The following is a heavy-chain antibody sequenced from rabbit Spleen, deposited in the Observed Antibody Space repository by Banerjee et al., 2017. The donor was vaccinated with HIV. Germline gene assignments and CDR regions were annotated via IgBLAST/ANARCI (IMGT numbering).Heavy chain of an antibody. V-gene: IGHV1S47*01. CDR2: IDPIFGIA. CDR3: VRDQAGYAGYGPWYFNL. CDR1: GFDLSRYG. D-gene: IGHD7-1*01. Sequence: QEQLVESGGGLVQPGGSLKLSCTASGFDLSRYGVSWVRQAPGKGLEWIGDIDPIFGIAVYATWVNGRFTVSSHNAQTTLYLQLNSLTAADTATYFCVRDQAGYAGYGPWYFNLWGPGTLVTVS. J-gene: IGHJ4*01.